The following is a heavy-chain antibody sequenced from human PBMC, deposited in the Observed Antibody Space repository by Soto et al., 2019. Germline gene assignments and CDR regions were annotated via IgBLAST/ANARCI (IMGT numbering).Heavy chain of an antibody. V-gene: IGHV4-4*07. CDR3: AREVAAPGSTYFDY. CDR1: GASISNAY. D-gene: IGHD6-13*01. Sequence: SETLSLTCTVSGASISNAYWSWIRQAAGKRLEWIGRIHSSGTFNYNPSLKSRVSISMDTSKNQISLKLRSVTAADTAVYYCAREVAAPGSTYFDYWGQGTLVTVS. CDR2: IHSSGTF. J-gene: IGHJ4*02.